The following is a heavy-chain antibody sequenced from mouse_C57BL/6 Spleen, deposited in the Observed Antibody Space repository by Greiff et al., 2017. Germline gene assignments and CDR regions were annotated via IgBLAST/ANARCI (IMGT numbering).Heavy chain of an antibody. Sequence: EVKLVESGPGLVKPSQSLSLTCSVTGYSITSGYYWNWIRQFPGNKLEWMGYISYDGSNNYNPSLKNRISITRDTSKNQFFLKLNSVTTEDTATYYCARAYYSNYAWFAYWGQGTLVTVAA. CDR1: GYSITSGYY. CDR3: ARAYYSNYAWFAY. CDR2: ISYDGSN. V-gene: IGHV3-6*01. J-gene: IGHJ3*01. D-gene: IGHD2-5*01.